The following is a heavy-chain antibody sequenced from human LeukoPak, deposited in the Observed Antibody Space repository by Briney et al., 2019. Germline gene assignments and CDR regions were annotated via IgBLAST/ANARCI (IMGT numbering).Heavy chain of an antibody. J-gene: IGHJ4*02. D-gene: IGHD3-10*01. CDR2: ISSSGSTI. CDR3: ASITMVRGKTD. Sequence: GGSLRLSCAASGFTFSSYEMNWVRQAPGKGLEWVSYISSSGSTIYYADSVKGRFTISRDNAKNSLYLQMNRLRAEDTAVYYCASITMVRGKTDWGQGTLVTVSS. V-gene: IGHV3-48*03. CDR1: GFTFSSYE.